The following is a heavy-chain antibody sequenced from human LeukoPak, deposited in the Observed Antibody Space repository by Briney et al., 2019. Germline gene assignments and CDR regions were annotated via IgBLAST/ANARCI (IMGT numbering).Heavy chain of an antibody. CDR2: INPNSGGT. V-gene: IGHV1-2*02. CDR1: GYTFTGYY. Sequence: GASVKVSCKASGYTFTGYYMHWVLQAPVQGLEWMGWINPNSGGTNYAQKFEGRVTMTRDTSISTADMELSSLTSEDTAVYYCARGHSSLRLYYFDYWGQGTLVTVSS. D-gene: IGHD6-6*01. CDR3: ARGHSSLRLYYFDY. J-gene: IGHJ4*02.